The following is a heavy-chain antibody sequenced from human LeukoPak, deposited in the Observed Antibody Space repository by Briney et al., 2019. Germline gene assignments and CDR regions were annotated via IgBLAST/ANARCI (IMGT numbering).Heavy chain of an antibody. CDR3: ARLVRPYGNSDF. J-gene: IGHJ4*02. V-gene: IGHV4-39*07. CDR2: IYYSGST. CDR1: GGSISSRSTYY. Sequence: SETLSLTCTVSGGSISSRSTYYWGWIRQPPGKGLEWIGTIYYSGSTYYNPSLKSRVTISVDTSKNQFSLKLSSVTAADTAVYYCARLVRPYGNSDFWGQGTLVTVSS. D-gene: IGHD4-23*01.